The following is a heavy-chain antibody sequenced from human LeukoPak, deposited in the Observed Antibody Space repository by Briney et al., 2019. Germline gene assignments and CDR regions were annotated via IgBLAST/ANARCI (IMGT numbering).Heavy chain of an antibody. D-gene: IGHD3-22*01. CDR3: ARKAYSDTSGSCFDY. J-gene: IGHJ4*02. V-gene: IGHV4-59*08. Sequence: KPSETLSLTCSVSGASISTYYWNWIRQPPGKGLEWIGYIHYSGNTKYNSSLQSRVTISVDTSKNQFSLNLSSVTAADTAVYYCARKAYSDTSGSCFDYWGQGTLVTVSS. CDR2: IHYSGNT. CDR1: GASISTYY.